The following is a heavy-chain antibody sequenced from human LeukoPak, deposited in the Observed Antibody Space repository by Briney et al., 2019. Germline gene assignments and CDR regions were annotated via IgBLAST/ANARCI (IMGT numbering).Heavy chain of an antibody. CDR3: ARGPRITMVRGVISY. V-gene: IGHV4-34*01. D-gene: IGHD3-10*01. CDR1: GGSFSGYY. Sequence: SETLSLTCAVYGGSFSGYYWSWIRQPPGKGLEWIGEINHSGSTNYNPSLKSRVTISVDTSKNQFSLKLSSVTAADTAVYYCARGPRITMVRGVISYWGQGTLVTVSS. CDR2: INHSGST. J-gene: IGHJ4*02.